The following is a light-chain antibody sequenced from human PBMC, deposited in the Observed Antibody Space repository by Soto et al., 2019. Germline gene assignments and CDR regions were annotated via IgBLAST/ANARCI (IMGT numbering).Light chain of an antibody. CDR2: GAS. J-gene: IGKJ3*01. CDR3: QQYGSSQLT. V-gene: IGKV3-20*01. CDR1: QSVSSSY. Sequence: EIVLTQSPGTLSLSPGERATLSCRASQSVSSSYLAWYQQKPGQAPRLLIYGASSSATGIPDRFSGSGSGTDFTLTISRLEPEDFAVYYCQQYGSSQLTFGPGTKVDIK.